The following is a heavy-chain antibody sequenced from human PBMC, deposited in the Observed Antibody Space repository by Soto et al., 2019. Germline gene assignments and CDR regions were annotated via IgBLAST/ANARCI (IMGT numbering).Heavy chain of an antibody. CDR1: GGSITTGGRY. CDR3: AQPLVVTGGDGFDI. J-gene: IGHJ3*02. V-gene: IGHV4-31*02. CDR2: IYYSGNT. D-gene: IGHD1-1*01. Sequence: QVRLQEWGPGLVKPSQTLSLKCSVSGGSITTGGRYWSWIRQLPGKGLEWIGDIYYSGNTYYNASLKSRGIISVEAAKDQFSLKLSSVTAADTAVYYCAQPLVVTGGDGFDIWGQGRLVTVSS.